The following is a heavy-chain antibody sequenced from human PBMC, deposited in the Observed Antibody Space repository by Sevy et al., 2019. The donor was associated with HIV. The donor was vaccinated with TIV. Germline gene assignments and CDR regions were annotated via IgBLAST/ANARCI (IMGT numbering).Heavy chain of an antibody. J-gene: IGHJ3*02. V-gene: IGHV4-59*11. CDR2: IQYSGST. CDR3: ARVGAWYYGSTGNAFDI. Sequence: SETLSLTCTVSGGSISTHYWSWIRQPPGKGLEWIGYIQYSGSTNNNPSLKSRVTISIDTSKNQFSLKLSSVTAADTVVYYCARVGAWYYGSTGNAFDIWGQGTMVTVSS. CDR1: GGSISTHY. D-gene: IGHD3-10*01.